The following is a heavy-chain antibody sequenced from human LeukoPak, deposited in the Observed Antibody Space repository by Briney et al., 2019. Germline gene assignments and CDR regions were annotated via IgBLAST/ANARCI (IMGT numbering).Heavy chain of an antibody. D-gene: IGHD3-10*01. Sequence: LGESLKISCKGSGYSFTSYWIGWVRQMPGKGLEWMGIIYPGDSDTRYSPSFQGQVTISADKSISTAYLQWSSLKASDTAMYYCARSAMVRGVIKAPDYWGQGTLVTASS. CDR1: GYSFTSYW. CDR3: ARSAMVRGVIKAPDY. CDR2: IYPGDSDT. J-gene: IGHJ4*02. V-gene: IGHV5-51*01.